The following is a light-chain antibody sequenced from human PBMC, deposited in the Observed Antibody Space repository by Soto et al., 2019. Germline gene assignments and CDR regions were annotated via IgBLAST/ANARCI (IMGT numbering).Light chain of an antibody. Sequence: EIVLTQSPATLSLSPGERATLSCRASQSVGSYLGWYQHKPGQAPRLLIYDASNRAPGIPARFSGSGSGTDFTLTISSLEPDDFAVYYCQQRSTWPISFGGGTKVEI. CDR2: DAS. J-gene: IGKJ4*01. CDR3: QQRSTWPIS. CDR1: QSVGSY. V-gene: IGKV3-11*01.